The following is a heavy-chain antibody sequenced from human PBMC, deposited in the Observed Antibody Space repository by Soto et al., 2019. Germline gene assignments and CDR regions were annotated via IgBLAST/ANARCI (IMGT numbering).Heavy chain of an antibody. CDR2: ISSTSTYI. CDR1: GFPFSDNS. CDR3: ARQREGREGEY. J-gene: IGHJ4*02. D-gene: IGHD3-16*01. V-gene: IGHV3-21*01. Sequence: EVQLVESGGGLVKPGGSLRLSCAASGFPFSDNSMKWVRQAPGKGLEWVSSISSTSTYIFYADSVKGRFTIYRDNANNSLYLQMNRLRGEDTDGYYCARQREGREGEYWGQGTLVTVSS.